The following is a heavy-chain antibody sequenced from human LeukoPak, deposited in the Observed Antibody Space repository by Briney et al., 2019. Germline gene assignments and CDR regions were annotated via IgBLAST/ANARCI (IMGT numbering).Heavy chain of an antibody. CDR1: GFTYSSYD. CDR3: ARDAAYCSGGSCYPGRIDY. J-gene: IGHJ4*02. CDR2: IWYDGSNK. Sequence: QPGRSLRLSCAASGFTYSSYDMHWFRQAPGKGLEWVAVIWYDGSNKYYADSVKGRFTISRDNSKNTLYLQMNSLRAEDTAVYYCARDAAYCSGGSCYPGRIDYWGQGTLVTVSS. D-gene: IGHD2-15*01. V-gene: IGHV3-33*01.